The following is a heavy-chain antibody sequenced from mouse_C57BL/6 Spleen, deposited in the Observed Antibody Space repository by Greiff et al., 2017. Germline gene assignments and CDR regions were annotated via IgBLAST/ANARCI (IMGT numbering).Heavy chain of an antibody. CDR2: INPNNGGT. V-gene: IGHV1-26*01. Sequence: EVQLQQSGPELVKPGASVKISCKASGYTFTDYYMNWVKQSHGKSLEWIGDINPNNGGTSYNQKFKGKATLTVDKSSSTAYMELRSLTSEDSAVYYCERQEVVYYYGSSLYYFDYRGQGTTLTVSS. J-gene: IGHJ2*01. CDR1: GYTFTDYY. CDR3: ERQEVVYYYGSSLYYFDY. D-gene: IGHD1-1*01.